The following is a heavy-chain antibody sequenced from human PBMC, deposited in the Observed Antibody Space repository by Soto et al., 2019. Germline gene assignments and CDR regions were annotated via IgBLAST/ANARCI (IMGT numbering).Heavy chain of an antibody. CDR1: GGSVSSGAYY. V-gene: IGHV4-61*08. CDR3: ARDVCTNGGCLGYYYYGMDV. Sequence: SETLSLTCTASGGSVSSGAYYGIWIRQPPGKVLEWIGYIYYSGSTNYNPSLKSRVTISVDTSKNQFSLKLSSVTAADTAVYYCARDVCTNGGCLGYYYYGMDVWGQGTTVTVSS. J-gene: IGHJ6*02. CDR2: IYYSGST. D-gene: IGHD2-8*01.